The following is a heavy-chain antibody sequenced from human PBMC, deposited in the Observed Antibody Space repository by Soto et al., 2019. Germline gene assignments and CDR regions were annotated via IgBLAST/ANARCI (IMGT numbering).Heavy chain of an antibody. Sequence: RASVKVSCKASGGTFSSYAISWVRQAPGQGLEWMGGIIPIFGTANYAQKFQGRVTITADESTSTAYMELSSLRSEDTAVYYCARGTLGYCSSTSCRGWDYYYYGMDVWGQGTTVTVSS. CDR1: GGTFSSYA. V-gene: IGHV1-69*13. J-gene: IGHJ6*02. D-gene: IGHD2-2*01. CDR3: ARGTLGYCSSTSCRGWDYYYYGMDV. CDR2: IIPIFGTA.